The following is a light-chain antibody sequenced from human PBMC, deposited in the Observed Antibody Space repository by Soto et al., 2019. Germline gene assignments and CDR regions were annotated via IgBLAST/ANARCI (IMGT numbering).Light chain of an antibody. CDR3: QSFDIALGGPI. CDR2: HNN. J-gene: IGLJ2*01. Sequence: QSVLTQPPSVAGAPGQRVTISCTGNSSNIGASYDVHWCQHLPGRAPKLLIYHNNIGPSGVPDRFSGSKSGTSASLAITGLQADDEAEYFCQSFDIALGGPIFGGGTKVTVL. V-gene: IGLV1-40*01. CDR1: SSNIGASYD.